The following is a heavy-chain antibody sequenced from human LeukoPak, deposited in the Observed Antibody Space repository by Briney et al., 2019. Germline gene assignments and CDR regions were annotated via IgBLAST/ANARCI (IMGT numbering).Heavy chain of an antibody. CDR3: ARVPDSSGYTDAFDI. D-gene: IGHD3-22*01. CDR1: GYTFTGYY. J-gene: IGHJ3*02. CDR2: INPNSGGT. V-gene: IGHV1-2*02. Sequence: ASVKVSCKASGYTFTGYYMHWVRQAPGQGLEWMGWINPNSGGTNYAQKFQGRVTMTRDTSISTVYMELSRLRSDDTAVYYCARVPDSSGYTDAFDIWGQGTTVTISS.